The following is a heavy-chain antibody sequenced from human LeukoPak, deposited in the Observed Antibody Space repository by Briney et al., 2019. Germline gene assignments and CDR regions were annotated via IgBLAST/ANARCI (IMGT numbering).Heavy chain of an antibody. CDR1: GRAGNSSRS. D-gene: IGHD6-25*01. CDR2: IYHSGST. CDR3: ARVQAAYYYGMDV. J-gene: IGHJ6*04. Sequence: VSGRAGNSSRSRWWVCQHKEKGLEWIGEIYHSGSTNYNPSLKSRVTISVDKSKNQFSLKLSSVTAADTAVYYCARVQAAYYYGMDVWGKGTTVTVSS. V-gene: IGHV4-4*02.